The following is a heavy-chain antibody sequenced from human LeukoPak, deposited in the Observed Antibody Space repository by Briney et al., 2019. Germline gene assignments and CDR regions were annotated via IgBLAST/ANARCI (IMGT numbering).Heavy chain of an antibody. CDR1: GFTFSSYA. Sequence: GGSLRLSCAASGFTFSSYAMSWVRQAPGKGLEWVSAISGSGGSTYYADSVKGRFTISRDNSKNTLYLQMNSLRAEDTAVYYCAKLSGSLSSSGWYNYWGQGTLVTVSS. J-gene: IGHJ4*02. V-gene: IGHV3-23*01. CDR2: ISGSGGST. D-gene: IGHD6-19*01. CDR3: AKLSGSLSSSGWYNY.